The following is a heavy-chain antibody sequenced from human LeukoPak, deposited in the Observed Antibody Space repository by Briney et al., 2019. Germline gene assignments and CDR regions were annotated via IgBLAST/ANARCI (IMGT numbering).Heavy chain of an antibody. Sequence: SETLSLTCAVYGGSFSGYYWSWIRQPPGKGLEWIGEINHSGSTNYNPSLKSRVTISVDTSKNQFSLKLSSVTAADTAVYYCARGQQQLLRGVYYYYYMDVWGKGTTVTVSS. V-gene: IGHV4-34*01. D-gene: IGHD6-13*01. CDR1: GGSFSGYY. J-gene: IGHJ6*03. CDR2: INHSGST. CDR3: ARGQQQLLRGVYYYYYMDV.